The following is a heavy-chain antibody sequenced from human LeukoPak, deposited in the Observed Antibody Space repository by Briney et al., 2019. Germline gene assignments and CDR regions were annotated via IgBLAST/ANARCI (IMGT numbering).Heavy chain of an antibody. D-gene: IGHD1-26*01. CDR2: INHSGST. V-gene: IGHV4-34*01. CDR1: GGSFSDYY. Sequence: PSETLSLTCAVYGGSFSDYYWSWIRQPPGKGLEWIGEINHSGSTNYNPSLKSRVTISVDTSKNQFSLKLSSVTAADTAVYYCARWELLQNWFDPWGQGTLVTVSS. J-gene: IGHJ5*01. CDR3: ARWELLQNWFDP.